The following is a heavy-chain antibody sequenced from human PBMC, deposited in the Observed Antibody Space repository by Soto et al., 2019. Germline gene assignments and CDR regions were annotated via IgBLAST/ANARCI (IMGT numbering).Heavy chain of an antibody. CDR1: GGSISSMSDS. V-gene: IGHV4-39*02. CDR2: IFYNGIT. D-gene: IGHD1-1*01. CDR3: ERLVTGTQYYFDL. Sequence: PXGTLSLAFTVCGGSISSMSDSWGWIRQSPGQGLEWIGNIFYNGITYYNPSLKSRVTISADTSKNHFSLKLRSVTVADTAVYSCERLVTGTQYYFDLWGQGSLVTVSS. J-gene: IGHJ4*02.